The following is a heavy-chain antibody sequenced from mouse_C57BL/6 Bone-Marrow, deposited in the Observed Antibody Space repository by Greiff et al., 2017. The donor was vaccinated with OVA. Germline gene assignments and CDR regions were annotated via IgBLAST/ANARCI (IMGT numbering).Heavy chain of an antibody. CDR2: INSDGGST. Sequence: EVKLVESGGGLVQPGESLKLSCESNEYEFPSHDMSWVRKTPEKRLALVAAINSDGGSTYYPDTMERRFIISRDNTKKTLYLQMSSLRSEDTALYYCARLDDYDGDWYFDVWGTGTTVTVSS. J-gene: IGHJ1*03. CDR3: ARLDDYDGDWYFDV. CDR1: EYEFPSHD. V-gene: IGHV5-2*01. D-gene: IGHD2-4*01.